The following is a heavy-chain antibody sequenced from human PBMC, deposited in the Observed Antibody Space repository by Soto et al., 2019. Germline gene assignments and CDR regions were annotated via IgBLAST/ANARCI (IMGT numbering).Heavy chain of an antibody. CDR1: GGSIRSGGYY. J-gene: IGHJ3*02. CDR3: ARYDYGGKRLDAFDI. Sequence: QVQLQESGPGLVKPSQTLSLTCTVSGGSIRSGGYYWSWMRQYPGKGVEWIGYIYYSGSTYYNPSLKSRVTISVDTSKNQFSLKLSSVTAADTAVYYCARYDYGGKRLDAFDIWGQGTMVTVSS. D-gene: IGHD4-17*01. V-gene: IGHV4-31*03. CDR2: IYYSGST.